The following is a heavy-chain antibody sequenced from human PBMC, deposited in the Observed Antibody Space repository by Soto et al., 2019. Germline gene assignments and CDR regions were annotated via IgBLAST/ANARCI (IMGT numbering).Heavy chain of an antibody. CDR2: INHSGST. J-gene: IGHJ6*03. Sequence: PSETLSLTCAVYGESFSGYYWSWIRQPPGKGLEWIGEINHSGSTNYNPSLKSRVTISVDTSKNQFSLKLSSVTAADTAVYYCARERRPSAYYYYYYYYMDVWGKGTTVTVSS. CDR1: GESFSGYY. CDR3: ARERRPSAYYYYYYYYMDV. V-gene: IGHV4-34*01. D-gene: IGHD1-26*01.